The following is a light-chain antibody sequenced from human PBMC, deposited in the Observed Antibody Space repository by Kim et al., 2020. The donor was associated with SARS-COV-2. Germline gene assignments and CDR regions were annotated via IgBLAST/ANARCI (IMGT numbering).Light chain of an antibody. Sequence: ALGRTVRITCQGDSLRSNSATWYQQKPGQAPIVVIYGKNNRPSGIPDRFSGSSSGNTASLTITGTQAGDEADYYCNSRDSNDNVVFGGGTHLTVL. V-gene: IGLV3-19*01. CDR2: GKN. J-gene: IGLJ2*01. CDR3: NSRDSNDNVV. CDR1: SLRSNS.